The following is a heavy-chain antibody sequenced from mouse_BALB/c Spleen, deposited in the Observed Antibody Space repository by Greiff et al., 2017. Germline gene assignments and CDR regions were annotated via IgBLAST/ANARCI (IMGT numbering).Heavy chain of an antibody. J-gene: IGHJ1*01. CDR3: ARGLYYGSSPWDFDV. V-gene: IGHV5-6-5*01. CDR2: ISSGGST. Sequence: EVMLVESGGGLVKPGGSLKLSCAASGFTFSSYAMSWVRQTPEKRLEWVASISSGGSTYYPDSVKGRFTISRDNARNILYLQMSSLRSEDTAMYYCARGLYYGSSPWDFDVWGAGTTVTVSS. D-gene: IGHD1-1*01. CDR1: GFTFSSYA.